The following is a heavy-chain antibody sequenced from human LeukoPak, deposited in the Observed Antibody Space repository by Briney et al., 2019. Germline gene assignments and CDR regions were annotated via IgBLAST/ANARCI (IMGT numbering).Heavy chain of an antibody. CDR3: ARETLGVTAFDI. CDR1: GFTFSDYY. J-gene: IGHJ3*02. D-gene: IGHD2-21*02. V-gene: IGHV3-11*01. CDR2: ISNSGTII. Sequence: PGGSLRLSCAASGFTFSDYYMSWIRQAPGKGLEWVSYISNSGTIISHADSVKGRFTISRDNTKNSLYLQMNSLRAEDTAVYYCARETLGVTAFDIWGQGTMVTVSS.